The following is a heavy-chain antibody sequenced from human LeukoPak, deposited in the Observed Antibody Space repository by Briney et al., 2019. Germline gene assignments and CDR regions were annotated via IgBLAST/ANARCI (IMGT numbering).Heavy chain of an antibody. CDR3: AGASRCGTWYCGSDS. D-gene: IGHD3-10*01. CDR2: IIPILGIA. J-gene: IGHJ4*02. Sequence: EASVKVSCKASGGTFSSYAISWVRQAPGQGLEWMGRIIPILGIANYAQKFQGRVTITADKSTSTVYMELSSLRSEDTAAYYCAGASRCGTWYCGSDSWGQGTLVTVSS. V-gene: IGHV1-69*04. CDR1: GGTFSSYA.